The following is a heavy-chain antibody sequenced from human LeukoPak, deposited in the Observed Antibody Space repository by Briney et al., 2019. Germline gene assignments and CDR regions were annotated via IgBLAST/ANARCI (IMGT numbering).Heavy chain of an antibody. Sequence: SETLSLTCTVSGGSISSYYWSWIRQPPGKGLEWIGYIYYSGSTNYNPSLKSRVTLSLDTSKNQFSLKLSSVTAADTAVYYCARGGYSGYDPFDYWGQGTLVTVS. CDR2: IYYSGST. J-gene: IGHJ4*02. CDR1: GGSISSYY. V-gene: IGHV4-59*01. CDR3: ARGGYSGYDPFDY. D-gene: IGHD5-12*01.